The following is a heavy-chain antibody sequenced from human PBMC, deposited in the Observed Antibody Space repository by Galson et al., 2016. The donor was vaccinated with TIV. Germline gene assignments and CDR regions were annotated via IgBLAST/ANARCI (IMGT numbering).Heavy chain of an antibody. CDR1: GGSISSGGNY. J-gene: IGHJ1*01. V-gene: IGHV4-31*03. Sequence: TLSLTCNVSGGSISSGGNYWSWIREHPGKGLEWIGYIYKRDSYNSGSTYYNPSLKNRVSISVDTSKNHFSLRLSSVTAADTAVYYCARWADSGSYYEYFHHWGQGTLVTVSS. D-gene: IGHD1-26*01. CDR2: IYKRDSYNSGST. CDR3: ARWADSGSYYEYFHH.